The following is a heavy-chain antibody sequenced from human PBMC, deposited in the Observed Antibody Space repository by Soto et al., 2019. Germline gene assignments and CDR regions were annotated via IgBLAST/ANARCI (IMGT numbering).Heavy chain of an antibody. D-gene: IGHD4-17*01. V-gene: IGHV3-48*02. J-gene: IGHJ6*02. CDR1: GFTFSSYS. Sequence: GGSLRLSCAASGFTFSSYSMNWVRQAPGKGLEWVSYISSSSSTIYYADSVKGRFTISRDNAKNSLYLQMNSLRDEDTAVYYCARDDYGDYVVPYYYYYGMDVWGQGTTVTVPS. CDR2: ISSSSSTI. CDR3: ARDDYGDYVVPYYYYYGMDV.